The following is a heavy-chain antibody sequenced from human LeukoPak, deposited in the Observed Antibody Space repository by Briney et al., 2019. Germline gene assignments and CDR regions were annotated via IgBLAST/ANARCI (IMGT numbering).Heavy chain of an antibody. Sequence: PSETLSLTCTVSGGSISSSSYYWGWIRQPPGKGLEWIGSTYYSGVTYYNPSLKSRVTISVDTSKNQFSLKLSSVTASDTAVYYCARLALPGPIYYFDYWGQGTLVTVSS. CDR3: ARLALPGPIYYFDY. CDR1: GGSISSSSYY. CDR2: TYYSGVT. J-gene: IGHJ4*02. D-gene: IGHD6-19*01. V-gene: IGHV4-39*01.